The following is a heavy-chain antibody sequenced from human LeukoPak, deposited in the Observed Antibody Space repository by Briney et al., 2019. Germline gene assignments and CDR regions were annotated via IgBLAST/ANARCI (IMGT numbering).Heavy chain of an antibody. Sequence: SETLSLTCTVSGGSISSGGYYWSWIRQHPGKGLEWIGYIYYSGSTYYNPSLKSRVTISVDTSKNQFSLKLSSVTAADTAVYYCARDVSLSGGPGYYYYGMDVWGQGTTVTVSS. V-gene: IGHV4-31*03. CDR3: ARDVSLSGGPGYYYYGMDV. J-gene: IGHJ6*02. CDR1: GGSISSGGYY. CDR2: IYYSGST. D-gene: IGHD2-15*01.